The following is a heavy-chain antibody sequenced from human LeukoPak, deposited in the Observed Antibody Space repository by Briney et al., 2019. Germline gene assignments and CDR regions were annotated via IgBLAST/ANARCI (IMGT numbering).Heavy chain of an antibody. CDR2: LRKDATYS. CDR3: AFGGPTRGTLDY. V-gene: IGHV3-30*02. J-gene: IGHJ4*02. CDR1: GFPFSSYG. D-gene: IGHD1-26*01. Sequence: PGGSLILSCAASGFPFSSYGMYWVRQTPDKGLQWVAYLRKDATYSNYADSVRGRFTISRDNSKNTLDLQMSSLRVEDTAVYYCAFGGPTRGTLDYWGQGTLVTVSS.